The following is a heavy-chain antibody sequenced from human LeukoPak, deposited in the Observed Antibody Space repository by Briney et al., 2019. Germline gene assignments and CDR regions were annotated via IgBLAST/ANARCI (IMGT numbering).Heavy chain of an antibody. V-gene: IGHV4-39*07. Sequence: PSETLSLTCTVSGDSISSSSSYWGWIRQPPGEGLEWIGSIYYSGSTYYNTSLKSRVTISVDTSKNQFSLKLSSVTAADTAVYYCAGNGGYYGYFDYWGQGTLVTVSS. D-gene: IGHD3-22*01. CDR1: GDSISSSSSY. CDR3: AGNGGYYGYFDY. CDR2: IYYSGST. J-gene: IGHJ4*02.